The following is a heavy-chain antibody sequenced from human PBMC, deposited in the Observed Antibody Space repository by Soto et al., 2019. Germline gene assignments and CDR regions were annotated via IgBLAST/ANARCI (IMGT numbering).Heavy chain of an antibody. CDR2: VNTYKGNT. J-gene: IGHJ4*02. CDR1: GYSFTDYG. D-gene: IGHD1-7*01. Sequence: QVQLVQSGAEVKKPGASVKVSCKASGYSFTDYGFTWVRQAPGQGLEWRGWVNTYKGNTNYAQKFQGRVTMTTDTSTSTAYMELRGLRSDDTALYYCARERGNYMYFDYWGQGTLVTVSS. V-gene: IGHV1-18*01. CDR3: ARERGNYMYFDY.